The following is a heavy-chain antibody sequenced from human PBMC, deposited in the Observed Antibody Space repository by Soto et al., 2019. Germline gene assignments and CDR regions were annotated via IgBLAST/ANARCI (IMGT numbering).Heavy chain of an antibody. CDR3: ARLCIAARPAYYYYGMDV. CDR1: GGSISSGGYY. V-gene: IGHV4-31*03. D-gene: IGHD6-6*01. Sequence: PSETLSLTCTVSGGSISSGGYYWSWIRQHPGKGLEWIGYIYYSGSTYYNPSLKSRVTISVDTSKNQFSLKLSSVTAADTAVYYCARLCIAARPAYYYYGMDVWGQGTTVTVSS. J-gene: IGHJ6*02. CDR2: IYYSGST.